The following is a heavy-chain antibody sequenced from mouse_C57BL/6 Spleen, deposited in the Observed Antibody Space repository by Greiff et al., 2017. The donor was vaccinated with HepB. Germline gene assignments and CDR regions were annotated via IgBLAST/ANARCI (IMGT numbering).Heavy chain of an antibody. V-gene: IGHV1-64*01. D-gene: IGHD1-1*01. J-gene: IGHJ1*03. CDR2: IHPNSGST. CDR3: ARSGYYGSSHWYFDV. CDR1: GYTFTSYW. Sequence: QVHVKQPGAELVKPGASVKLSCKASGYTFTSYWMHWVKQRPGQGLEWIGMIHPNSGSTNYNEKFKSKATLTVDKSSSTAYMQLSSLTSEDSAVYYCARSGYYGSSHWYFDVWGTGTTVTVSS.